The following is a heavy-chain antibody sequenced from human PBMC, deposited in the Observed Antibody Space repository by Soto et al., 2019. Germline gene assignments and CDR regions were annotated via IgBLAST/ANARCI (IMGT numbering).Heavy chain of an antibody. Sequence: SETLSLTCTVSGGSISSYYWSWIRQPPGKGLEWIGYIYYSGSTNYNPSLKSRVTISVDTSKNQFSLKVSSVTAADTAVYYCARARLVRYLAWLSRYYFDYWGQGTLVTVSS. CDR1: GGSISSYY. D-gene: IGHD3-9*01. J-gene: IGHJ4*02. V-gene: IGHV4-59*12. CDR2: IYYSGST. CDR3: ARARLVRYLAWLSRYYFDY.